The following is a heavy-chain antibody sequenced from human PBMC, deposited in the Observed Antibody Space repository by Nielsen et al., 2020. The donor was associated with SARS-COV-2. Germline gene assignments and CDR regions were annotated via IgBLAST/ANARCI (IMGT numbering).Heavy chain of an antibody. CDR2: IQQDGSGK. CDR1: GFTFSRSW. CDR3: AKDPVRYSGYEYFDY. D-gene: IGHD5-12*01. V-gene: IGHV3-7*03. Sequence: GGSLRLSCAASGFTFSRSWMTWVRQAPGKGLEWVANIQQDGSGKDYLDSVKGRFTISRDNSKNTLYLQMNSLRAEDTAVYYCAKDPVRYSGYEYFDYWGQGTLVTVSS. J-gene: IGHJ4*02.